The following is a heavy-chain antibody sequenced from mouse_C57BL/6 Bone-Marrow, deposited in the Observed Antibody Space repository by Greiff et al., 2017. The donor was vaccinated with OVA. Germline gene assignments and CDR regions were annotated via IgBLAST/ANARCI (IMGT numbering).Heavy chain of an antibody. V-gene: IGHV1-42*01. CDR2: INPSTGGT. D-gene: IGHD1-1*01. J-gene: IGHJ2*01. Sequence: EVQLQQSGPELVKPGASVKISCKASGYSFTGYYMNWVKQSPEKSLEWMGEINPSTGGTTYNQKFKAKATLTVDKSSSTAYMQLKSLTSEDSAVYYCARGRETTVPYYFDDWGQGTTLTVSS. CDR3: ARGRETTVPYYFDD. CDR1: GYSFTGYY.